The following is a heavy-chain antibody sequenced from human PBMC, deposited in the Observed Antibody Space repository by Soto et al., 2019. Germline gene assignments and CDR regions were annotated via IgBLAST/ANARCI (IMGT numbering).Heavy chain of an antibody. CDR3: ASQSGGGDFRYFDL. J-gene: IGHJ2*01. CDR1: GGSISSYY. Sequence: QVQLQESGPGLVKPSETLSLTCTVSGGSISSYYWSWIRQPPGKGLEWIGYIYYSGSTNYNPSLKRRVTISVDTSKNQFSLKLSSVTAADTAVYYCASQSGGGDFRYFDLWGRGTLVTVSS. D-gene: IGHD4-17*01. V-gene: IGHV4-59*08. CDR2: IYYSGST.